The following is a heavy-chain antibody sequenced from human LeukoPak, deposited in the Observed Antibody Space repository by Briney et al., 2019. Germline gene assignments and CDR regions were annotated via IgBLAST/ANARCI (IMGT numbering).Heavy chain of an antibody. CDR2: ISGNNGNT. J-gene: IGHJ1*01. CDR1: GYTFTAYG. D-gene: IGHD1-14*01. V-gene: IGHV1-18*01. CDR3: ARDLVGIKTYSGNFLH. Sequence: ASVKVSCKASGYTFTAYGISWVRQAPGQGLGWMGWISGNNGNTNYAQNFQGRVSMTTDTASSTAYMELRSLKSDDTAVYYCARDLVGIKTYSGNFLHWGQGTLVTVSA.